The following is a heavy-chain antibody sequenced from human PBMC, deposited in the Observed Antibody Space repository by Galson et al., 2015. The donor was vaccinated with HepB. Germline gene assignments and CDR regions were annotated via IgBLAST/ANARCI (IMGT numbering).Heavy chain of an antibody. D-gene: IGHD3-22*01. Sequence: SVKVSCKASGYTFTSYGISWVRQAPGQGLEWMGWISAYNGNTNYAQKLQGRVTMTTDTSTSTAYMELRSLRSDDTAVYYCARDPVRTTMIVVAPLDYWGQGTLVTVSS. CDR3: ARDPVRTTMIVVAPLDY. V-gene: IGHV1-18*04. CDR1: GYTFTSYG. J-gene: IGHJ4*02. CDR2: ISAYNGNT.